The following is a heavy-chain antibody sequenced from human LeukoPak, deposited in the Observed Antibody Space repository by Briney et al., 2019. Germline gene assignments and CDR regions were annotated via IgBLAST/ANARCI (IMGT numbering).Heavy chain of an antibody. D-gene: IGHD3-3*01. CDR2: INHSGST. J-gene: IGHJ5*02. V-gene: IGHV4-34*01. CDR1: GGSFSGYY. Sequence: SESLSLTCAVYGGSFSGYYWSWIRQPPGKGLEWIGEINHSGSTNYNPSLKSRVTISVDTSKNQFSLKLSSVTAADTAVYYCARGGLRFLEWLLAGWFDPWGQGTLVTVSS. CDR3: ARGGLRFLEWLLAGWFDP.